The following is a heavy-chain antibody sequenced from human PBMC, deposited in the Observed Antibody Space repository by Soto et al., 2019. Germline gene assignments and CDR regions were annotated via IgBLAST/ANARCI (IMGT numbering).Heavy chain of an antibody. J-gene: IGHJ6*01. Sequence: SETLSLGCTVSGGSISSSRYYWVWIRHPPGKGLEWIGSIYYSGSTYYNPSLKSRVTISVDTSKNQSSLKLSSVTAADTAVYYSARPHGTMVRGVLYYYYYGMDVWGQGTTVTVS. D-gene: IGHD3-10*01. CDR2: IYYSGST. CDR1: GGSISSSRYY. V-gene: IGHV4-39*01. CDR3: ARPHGTMVRGVLYYYYYGMDV.